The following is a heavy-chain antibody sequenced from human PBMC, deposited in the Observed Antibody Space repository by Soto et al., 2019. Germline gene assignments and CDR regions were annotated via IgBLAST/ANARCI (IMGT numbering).Heavy chain of an antibody. J-gene: IGHJ3*02. CDR3: ARGRYYGSGSLIAFDI. V-gene: IGHV3-48*03. CDR1: GFTFSSYE. D-gene: IGHD3-10*01. Sequence: GGSLRLSCAASGFTFSSYEMNWVRQAPGKGLEWVSYISSSGSTIYYADSVKGRFTISRDNAKNSLYLQMNSLRAEDTAVYYCARGRYYGSGSLIAFDIWGQGTMVTVSS. CDR2: ISSSGSTI.